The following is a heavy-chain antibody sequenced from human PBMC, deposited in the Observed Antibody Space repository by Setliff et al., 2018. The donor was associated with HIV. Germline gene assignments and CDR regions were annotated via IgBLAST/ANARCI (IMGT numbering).Heavy chain of an antibody. CDR1: RSTFNSHT. D-gene: IGHD3-3*01. CDR3: VRGVQSPPHYSYYYMDV. CDR2: IIPILGVA. Sequence: SVKVSCKASRSTFNSHTINWVRQAPGQGLDWMGRIIPILGVANYAQRFQGKVTITADKSTRTAYMELTSLRFDDTAMYYCVRGVQSPPHYSYYYMDVWGEGTMVTVSS. J-gene: IGHJ6*03. V-gene: IGHV1-69*02.